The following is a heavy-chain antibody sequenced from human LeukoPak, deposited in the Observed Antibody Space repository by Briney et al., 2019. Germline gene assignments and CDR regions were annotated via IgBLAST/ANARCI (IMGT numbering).Heavy chain of an antibody. CDR2: IYTSGSTINNPSLKNT. D-gene: IGHD2-21*02. J-gene: IGHJ3*02. CDR3: ARDTALWTFDI. Sequence: PSETLSLTCTVSGGSISSSSYYWTWIRQPAGTGLEWIGRIYTSGSTINNPSLKNTNYNPSLKSRLTMSVDRSKNQFSLKMTSVTAADTAMYYCARDTALWTFDIWGQGTMVTVSS. V-gene: IGHV4-61*02. CDR1: GGSISSSSYY.